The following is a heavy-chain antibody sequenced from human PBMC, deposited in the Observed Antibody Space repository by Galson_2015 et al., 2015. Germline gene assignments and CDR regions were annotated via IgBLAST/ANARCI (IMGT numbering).Heavy chain of an antibody. D-gene: IGHD2-15*01. V-gene: IGHV3-48*02. J-gene: IGHJ5*02. Sequence: SLRLSCAASGFTFSSYSMNWVRQAPGKGLEWVSYISSSSSTIYYADSVKGRFTISRDNAKNSLYLQMNSLRDEDTAVYYCARDWGYCSGGSCYVGWFDPWGQGTLVTVSS. CDR3: ARDWGYCSGGSCYVGWFDP. CDR2: ISSSSSTI. CDR1: GFTFSSYS.